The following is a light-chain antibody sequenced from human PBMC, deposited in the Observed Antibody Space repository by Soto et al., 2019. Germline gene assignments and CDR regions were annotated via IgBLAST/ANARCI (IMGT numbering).Light chain of an antibody. V-gene: IGLV2-8*01. Sequence: HSVLIQPPSASGSPGQSVTISCTGTSSDVGGSNFVSWYQQYPGKAPKLMIYEVSKRPSGVPDRFSGSRSGNTASLTVSGLQTEDEADYYCSSYASAITVVFGGGTKVTVL. CDR3: SSYASAITVV. J-gene: IGLJ3*02. CDR1: SSDVGGSNF. CDR2: EVS.